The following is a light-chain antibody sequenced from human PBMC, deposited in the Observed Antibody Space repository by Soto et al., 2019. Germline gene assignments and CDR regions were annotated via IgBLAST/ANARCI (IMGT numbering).Light chain of an antibody. CDR2: GAF. CDR1: QSAGTN. J-gene: IGKJ5*01. V-gene: IGKV3-15*01. Sequence: VMTQSPATVSVSQRERATLSCRASQSAGTNLAWYQQKPGQAPRLLIHGAFTRATGIPARFSGSGSGTEFTLAIRSLQPEDFATYYCPQLNSYPLPFGHVTRLAIK. CDR3: PQLNSYPLP.